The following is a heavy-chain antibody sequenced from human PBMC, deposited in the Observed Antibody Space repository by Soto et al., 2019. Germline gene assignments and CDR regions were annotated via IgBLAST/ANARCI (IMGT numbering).Heavy chain of an antibody. CDR3: ARNAVHSSGFTDY. V-gene: IGHV4-39*01. D-gene: IGHD6-19*01. CDR1: GGSISSSSSY. Sequence: QLQLQESGPGLVKPSETLSLTCTVSGGSISSSSSYWGWIRQPPGKGLEWIGRIYYSGSTYYNPSLKSRVTISVDTSTNQFSLKLSSVTAADTAVYYCARNAVHSSGFTDYWGQGTLVTVSS. CDR2: IYYSGST. J-gene: IGHJ4*02.